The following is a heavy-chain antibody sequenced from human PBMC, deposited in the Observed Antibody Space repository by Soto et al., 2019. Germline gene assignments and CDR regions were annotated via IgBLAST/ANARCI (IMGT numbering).Heavy chain of an antibody. D-gene: IGHD4-17*01. J-gene: IGHJ4*02. CDR1: GGSISSVCYY. CDR3: ARAPDATVTTYDY. V-gene: IGHV4-31*03. CDR2: IYYSGST. Sequence: SETLSLTCTVSGGSISSVCYYWSWIRQHPGKGLEWIGYIYYSGSTYYNPSLKSRVTISVDTSKNQFSLKLSSVTAADTAVYYCARAPDATVTTYDYWGQGTLVTVS.